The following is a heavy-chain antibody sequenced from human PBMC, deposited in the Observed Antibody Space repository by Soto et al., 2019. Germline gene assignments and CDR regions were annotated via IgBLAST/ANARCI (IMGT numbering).Heavy chain of an antibody. CDR1: GDSFSSNSAA. V-gene: IGHV6-1*01. CDR2: TYYRSKWYN. D-gene: IGHD6-6*01. J-gene: IGHJ6*02. CDR3: AMDYSSSSWDYYYGMDV. Sequence: SQTLSLTCAISGDSFSSNSAAWNWIRQSPSRGLEWLGRTYYRSKWYNDYAVSVKSRITINPDTSKNQFSLQLNSVTPEDTAVYYCAMDYSSSSWDYYYGMDVWGQGTTVTVSS.